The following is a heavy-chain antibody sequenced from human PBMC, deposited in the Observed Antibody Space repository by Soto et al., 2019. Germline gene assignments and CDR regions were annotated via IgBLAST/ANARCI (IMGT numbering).Heavy chain of an antibody. CDR3: ASDVGESPDGLYYFAF. CDR2: IYYSGNT. J-gene: IGHJ4*02. CDR1: GGSITSDNY. V-gene: IGHV4-30-4*01. D-gene: IGHD1-26*01. Sequence: SGTLSLTCTVSGGSITSDNYWNWIRQTPGKGLEWIGCIYYSGNTEYNPSLKSRVTISVDTSKNQFSLKLSSVTAADTVVYYCASDVGESPDGLYYFAFCGQGSLVTVSS.